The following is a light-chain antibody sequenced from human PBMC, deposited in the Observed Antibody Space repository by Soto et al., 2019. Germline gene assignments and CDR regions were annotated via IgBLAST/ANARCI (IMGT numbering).Light chain of an antibody. J-gene: IGKJ1*01. Sequence: DIQMTQSPSTLSGSVGDIVTINFRASQTISSWLAWYQQKPGKAPKLLIYKASTLKSGVPSRFSGSGSVTEFTLTISSLQPDDFATYYCQHYNSYSEAFGQGTKVDIK. CDR3: QHYNSYSEA. CDR1: QTISSW. CDR2: KAS. V-gene: IGKV1-5*03.